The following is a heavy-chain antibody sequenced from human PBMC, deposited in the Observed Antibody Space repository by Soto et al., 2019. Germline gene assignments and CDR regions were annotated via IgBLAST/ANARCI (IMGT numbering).Heavy chain of an antibody. J-gene: IGHJ5*02. Sequence: PSETLSLTCAVYGGSFSGYYWSWIRQPPGKGLEWIGYIYYSGSTNYNPSLKSRVTISVDTSKNQFSLKLSSVTAADTAVYYCARIVVVVAATGERWFDPWGQGTLVTVSS. D-gene: IGHD2-15*01. CDR2: IYYSGST. V-gene: IGHV4-59*01. CDR3: ARIVVVVAATGERWFDP. CDR1: GGSFSGYY.